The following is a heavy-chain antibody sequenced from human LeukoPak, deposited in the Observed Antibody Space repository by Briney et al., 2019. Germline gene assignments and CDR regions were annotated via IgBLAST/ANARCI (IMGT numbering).Heavy chain of an antibody. Sequence: SEPLSLPCTLSGAFMDSGRYYWNSIPQEAGTGLEWTREIYYGGSTYYNPYLKSRVTISVATSKNQFSLKLSPMTAVDTAVYYCARFDLVVTADDAFDIWGQGTMVTVSS. CDR2: IYYGGST. CDR3: ARFDLVVTADDAFDI. D-gene: IGHD2-21*02. J-gene: IGHJ3*02. V-gene: IGHV4-31*03. CDR1: GAFMDSGRYY.